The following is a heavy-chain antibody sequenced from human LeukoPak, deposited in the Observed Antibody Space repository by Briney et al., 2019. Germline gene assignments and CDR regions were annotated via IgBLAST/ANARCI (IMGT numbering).Heavy chain of an antibody. Sequence: PGGSLRLCCAASGLTFSNAWMSWVRQAPGKGLEWVGRNKSKTDGGTTDYAAPVKGRFTISRDDSKNTLYLQMNSLKTEDTAVYYCTTDGYSGYVFDYWGQGTLVTVSS. CDR1: GLTFSNAW. V-gene: IGHV3-15*01. D-gene: IGHD5-12*01. CDR2: NKSKTDGGTT. J-gene: IGHJ4*02. CDR3: TTDGYSGYVFDY.